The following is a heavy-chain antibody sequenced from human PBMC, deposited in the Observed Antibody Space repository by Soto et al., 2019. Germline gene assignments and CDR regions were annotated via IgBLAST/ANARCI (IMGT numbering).Heavy chain of an antibody. V-gene: IGHV1-18*01. D-gene: IGHD6-19*01. CDR3: ARDPPRMEQWLTYYYYGMDV. CDR1: AWSFPNYG. Sequence: SGHVSCESCAWSFPNYGNKWVGQAAGQGLQWMGWISAYNGNTNYAQKLQGRVTMTTDTSTSTAYMELRSLRSDDTAVYYCARDPPRMEQWLTYYYYGMDVWGQGTTVTVSS. J-gene: IGHJ6*02. CDR2: ISAYNGNT.